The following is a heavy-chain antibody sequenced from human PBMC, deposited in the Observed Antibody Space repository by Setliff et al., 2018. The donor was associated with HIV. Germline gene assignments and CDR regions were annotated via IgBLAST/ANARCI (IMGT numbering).Heavy chain of an antibody. CDR1: GFSFSRYN. D-gene: IGHD3-9*01. CDR3: AREDDWLLYSPPLDY. CDR2: ISSSTSTI. J-gene: IGHJ4*02. V-gene: IGHV3-48*01. Sequence: PGGSLRLSCAASGFSFSRYNMNWVRQAPGKGLECVSHISSSTSTIYYADSVKGRFTISRDNAKNSLYLQMNSLRAEDTAVYYCAREDDWLLYSPPLDYWGQGTLVTVSS.